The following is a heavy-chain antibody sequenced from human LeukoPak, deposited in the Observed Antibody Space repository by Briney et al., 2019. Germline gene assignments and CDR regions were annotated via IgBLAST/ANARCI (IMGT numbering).Heavy chain of an antibody. J-gene: IGHJ1*01. D-gene: IGHD2-21*02. CDR1: GFTFSSYS. V-gene: IGHV3-48*04. Sequence: GGSLRLSCAASGFTFSSYSMNWVRQAPGKGLEWVSCISSSSSTIYYADSVKGRFTISRDNAKNSLYLQMNSLRAEDTAVYYCASAVGYCDGDCVKYFQHWGQGTLVTVFS. CDR3: ASAVGYCDGDCVKYFQH. CDR2: ISSSSSTI.